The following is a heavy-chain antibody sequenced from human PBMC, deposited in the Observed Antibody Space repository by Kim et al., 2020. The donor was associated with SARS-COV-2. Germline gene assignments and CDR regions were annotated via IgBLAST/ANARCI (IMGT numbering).Heavy chain of an antibody. CDR3: ARSRNYYYYYGMDV. J-gene: IGHJ6*02. V-gene: IGHV4-59*01. Sequence: NPSLKSRVTISVDTSKNQFSLKLSSVTAADTAVYYCARSRNYYYYYGMDVWGQGTTVTVSS.